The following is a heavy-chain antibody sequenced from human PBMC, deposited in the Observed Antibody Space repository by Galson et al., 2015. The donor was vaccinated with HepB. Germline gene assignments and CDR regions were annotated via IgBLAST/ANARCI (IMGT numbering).Heavy chain of an antibody. V-gene: IGHV3-21*04. CDR1: GFTFSSYS. CDR3: ARDMGSSGWYLGFYFDY. J-gene: IGHJ4*02. Sequence: SLRLSCAASGFTFSSYSMNWVRQAPGKGLEWVSSISSSSSYIYYADSVKGRFTISRDNAKNSLYLQMNSLRAEDTAVYYCARDMGSSGWYLGFYFDYWGQGTLVTVSS. CDR2: ISSSSSYI. D-gene: IGHD6-19*01.